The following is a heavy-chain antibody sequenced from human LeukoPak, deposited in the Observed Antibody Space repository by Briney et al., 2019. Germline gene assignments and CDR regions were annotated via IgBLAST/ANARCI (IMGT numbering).Heavy chain of an antibody. CDR1: GGSISSHY. CDR2: VSDDGRT. D-gene: IGHD3-3*01. V-gene: IGHV4-59*11. J-gene: IGHJ3*02. Sequence: SETLSLTCTVSGGSISSHYWNWIRQPPGKRLEWIGYVSDDGRTHFNPSLESRATISVDTSKNQFSLKLTSVTAADTALYYCAREGPYDFWSTFNIWGQGTMVTVSS. CDR3: AREGPYDFWSTFNI.